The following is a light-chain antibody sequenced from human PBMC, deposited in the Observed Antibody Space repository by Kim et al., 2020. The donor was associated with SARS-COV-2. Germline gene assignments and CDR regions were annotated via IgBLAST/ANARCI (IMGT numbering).Light chain of an antibody. J-gene: IGLJ1*01. CDR3: QAWDSSTGV. CDR2: QDS. Sequence: VSPGQTASITCSGDKLGDKYACWYQQKPGQSPVLVIYQDSKRPSGIPERFSGSNSGNTATLTISGTQAMDEADYYCQAWDSSTGVFGTGTQLTVL. V-gene: IGLV3-1*01. CDR1: KLGDKY.